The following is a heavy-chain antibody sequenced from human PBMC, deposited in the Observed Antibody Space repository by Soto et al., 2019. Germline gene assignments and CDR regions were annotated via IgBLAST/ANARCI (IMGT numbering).Heavy chain of an antibody. CDR1: GGSISSGGYY. V-gene: IGHV4-31*03. CDR3: ARNFKGIAAAGTIRPFFDY. D-gene: IGHD6-13*01. Sequence: SETLSLTCTVSGGSISSGGYYWSWIRQHPGKGLEWIGYIYYSGSTYYNPSLKSRVTISVDTSKNQFSLKLSSVTAADTAVYYCARNFKGIAAAGTIRPFFDYWGQGTLVTVSS. CDR2: IYYSGST. J-gene: IGHJ4*02.